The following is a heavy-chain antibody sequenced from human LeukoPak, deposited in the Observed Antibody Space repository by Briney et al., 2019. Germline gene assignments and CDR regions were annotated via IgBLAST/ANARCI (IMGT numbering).Heavy chain of an antibody. Sequence: GGSLRLSCAASGFTFSGSWLHWVRQGPGKGLVWVSRITSDGSFTSYADSVKGRFTISRDNAKNTLYLQMNSLRAEDTAVYYCARDTYDSSGYSYGIYWGQGTLVTVSS. CDR1: GFTFSGSW. D-gene: IGHD3-22*01. CDR3: ARDTYDSSGYSYGIY. CDR2: ITSDGSFT. J-gene: IGHJ4*02. V-gene: IGHV3-74*01.